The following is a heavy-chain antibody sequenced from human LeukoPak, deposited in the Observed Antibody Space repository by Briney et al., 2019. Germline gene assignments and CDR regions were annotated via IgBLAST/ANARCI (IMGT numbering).Heavy chain of an antibody. J-gene: IGHJ3*02. V-gene: IGHV3-7*01. Sequence: GGSLRLSCAASGFTFSSYWMSWVRQAPGKGLEWVANIKQDGSEKYYVDSVKGQFTISRDNAKNSLYLQMNSLRAEDTAVYYCARGLRLRAFDIWGQGTMVTVSS. CDR1: GFTFSSYW. CDR2: IKQDGSEK. D-gene: IGHD5-12*01. CDR3: ARGLRLRAFDI.